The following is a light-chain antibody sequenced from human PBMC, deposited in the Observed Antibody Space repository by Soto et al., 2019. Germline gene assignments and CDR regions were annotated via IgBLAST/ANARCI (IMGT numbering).Light chain of an antibody. V-gene: IGLV2-14*01. CDR2: EVS. J-gene: IGLJ2*01. Sequence: QSVLTQPASVSGSPGQSITISCTGTSSDIGAYNYVSWYQHHPGKAPKFMMYEVSYRPSGVSNRFSGSKSGNTASLTISGLQAEDEADYYCSSYTSTSTVLFGGGTKGTVL. CDR1: SSDIGAYNY. CDR3: SSYTSTSTVL.